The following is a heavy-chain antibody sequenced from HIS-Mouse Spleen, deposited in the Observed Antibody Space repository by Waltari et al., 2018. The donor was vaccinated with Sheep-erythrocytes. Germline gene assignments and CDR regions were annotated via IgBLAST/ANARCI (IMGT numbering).Heavy chain of an antibody. J-gene: IGHJ4*02. CDR1: GYTFTGYY. CDR3: AGYSGSLDY. D-gene: IGHD1-26*01. V-gene: IGHV1-2*02. Sequence: QVQLVQSGAEVKKPGASVKVSCKASGYTFTGYYMHWVRQAPGQGMEWMGWINPNSGGTNYAKKFQGRVTMTGDTSISTAYMELSRLRSDDTAVYYCAGYSGSLDYWGQGTLVTVSS. CDR2: INPNSGGT.